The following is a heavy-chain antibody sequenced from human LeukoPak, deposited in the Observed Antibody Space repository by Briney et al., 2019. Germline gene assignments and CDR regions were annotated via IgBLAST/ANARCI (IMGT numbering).Heavy chain of an antibody. CDR3: ANYPDYYDSSGYYGFDF. V-gene: IGHV3-30*07. CDR1: GFTFSRYA. J-gene: IGHJ4*02. CDR2: ISYDGSNK. Sequence: GRSLRLSCAASGFTFSRYAMHWVRQAPGKGLEWAAVISYDGSNKYYADSVKGRFTISRDNSKNTLYLQMNSLRAEDTAVYYCANYPDYYDSSGYYGFDFWGQGTLVTVSS. D-gene: IGHD3-22*01.